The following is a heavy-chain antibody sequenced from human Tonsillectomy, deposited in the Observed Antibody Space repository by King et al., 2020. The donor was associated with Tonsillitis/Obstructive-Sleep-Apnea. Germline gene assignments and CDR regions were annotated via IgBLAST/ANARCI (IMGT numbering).Heavy chain of an antibody. CDR2: IYYSGST. Sequence: QLQESGPGLVKPSETLSLTCTVSGGSISSYYWSWIRQPPGKGLEWIGYIYYSGSTNYNPSLQSRVTISVDTSKNQFSLKLSSVTAADPAVYYCASGDSYYDYFYYWGQGTLVTVSS. D-gene: IGHD1-26*01. J-gene: IGHJ4*02. CDR1: GGSISSYY. V-gene: IGHV4-59*01. CDR3: ASGDSYYDYFYY.